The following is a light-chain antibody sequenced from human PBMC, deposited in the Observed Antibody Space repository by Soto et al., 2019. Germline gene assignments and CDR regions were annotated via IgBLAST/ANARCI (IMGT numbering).Light chain of an antibody. Sequence: QSALTQPASVSGSPGQSITISCTGTSSDDGGYNYVSWYQQHPGKAPKLMIYDVSNRPSGVSNRFSGSKSGNTASLTISWLQAEDEADYYCSSYTSSSAWVFGGGTKVTVL. J-gene: IGLJ3*02. CDR2: DVS. CDR3: SSYTSSSAWV. V-gene: IGLV2-14*01. CDR1: SSDDGGYNY.